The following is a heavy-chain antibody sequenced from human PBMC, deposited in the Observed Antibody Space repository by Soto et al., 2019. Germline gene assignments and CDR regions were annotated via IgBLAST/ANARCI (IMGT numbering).Heavy chain of an antibody. Sequence: GGSLRLSCAGSGFTFSNSAMNWVRQVPGKGLEWVSIISGGGDSIYYADSVKGRFSISRDNSRNIVYLQMSSLRADDTAVYFCAKAVGPLAPSSRVFDCWGQGTLVTVS. V-gene: IGHV3-23*01. J-gene: IGHJ4*02. D-gene: IGHD1-26*01. CDR2: ISGGGDSI. CDR1: GFTFSNSA. CDR3: AKAVGPLAPSSRVFDC.